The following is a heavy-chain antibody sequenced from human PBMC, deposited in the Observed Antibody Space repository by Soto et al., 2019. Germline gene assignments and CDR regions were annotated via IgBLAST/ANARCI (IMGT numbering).Heavy chain of an antibody. V-gene: IGHV3-7*03. J-gene: IGHJ3*02. D-gene: IGHD2-2*01. CDR1: GFTFSPYW. Sequence: PGGSLRLSYAASGFTFSPYWMTWVRQAPGKGLEWVAGIKWNSSSKDYADSVKGRFTISRDNAKNSLYLQMNSLRAEDTALYYCAKDIGGMMYCSSTSCWLPDIWGQGTMVTV. CDR3: AKDIGGMMYCSSTSCWLPDI. CDR2: IKWNSSSK.